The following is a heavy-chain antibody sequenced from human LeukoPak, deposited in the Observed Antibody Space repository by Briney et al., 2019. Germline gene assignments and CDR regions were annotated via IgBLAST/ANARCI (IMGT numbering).Heavy chain of an antibody. CDR3: AKATTTVLVFDY. J-gene: IGHJ4*02. CDR2: ISGSGGST. Sequence: GESLRLSCAASGFTFSNYVMSWVRQAPGKGLEWVSGISGSGGSTYYADSVKGRFTISRDNSNSKNTLYLQMNSLRAEDTAVYYCAKATTTVLVFDYWGQGTLVTVSS. D-gene: IGHD4-17*01. CDR1: GFTFSNYV. V-gene: IGHV3-23*01.